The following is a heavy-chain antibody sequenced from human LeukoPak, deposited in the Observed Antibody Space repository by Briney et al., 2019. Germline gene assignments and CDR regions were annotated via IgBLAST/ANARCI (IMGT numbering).Heavy chain of an antibody. CDR1: GGSISSSSYY. Sequence: KPSETLSLTCTVSGGSISSSSYYWGWIRQPPGKGLEWIGSIYYSGSTYYNPSLKSRVTISVDTSKKQLSLKLRSVTAADTAVYYCATAPILRGEGGEHYKYGMDVWGQGTTDIVSS. D-gene: IGHD2-2*02. J-gene: IGHJ6*02. V-gene: IGHV4-39*01. CDR2: IYYSGST. CDR3: ATAPILRGEGGEHYKYGMDV.